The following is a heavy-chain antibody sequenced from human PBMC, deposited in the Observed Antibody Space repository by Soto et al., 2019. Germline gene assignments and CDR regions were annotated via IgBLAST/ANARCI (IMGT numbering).Heavy chain of an antibody. CDR2: IYYSGST. Sequence: SETLSLTCTVSGGSISSGDYYWSWIRQHPGKGLEWIGYIYYSGSTYYNPSLKSRVTISVDTSKNQFSLKLSSVTAADTAVYYCAREGYMIVGAFDIWGQGTMVTDSS. CDR1: GGSISSGDYY. J-gene: IGHJ3*02. D-gene: IGHD3-22*01. V-gene: IGHV4-31*03. CDR3: AREGYMIVGAFDI.